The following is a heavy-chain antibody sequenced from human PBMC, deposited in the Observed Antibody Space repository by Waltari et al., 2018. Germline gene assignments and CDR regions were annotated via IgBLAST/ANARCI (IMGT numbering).Heavy chain of an antibody. CDR2: ISGSGGST. CDR1: GFTFSSYA. V-gene: IGHV3-23*01. J-gene: IGHJ5*02. CDR3: AKRSGWVGWFDP. Sequence: EVQLLESGGGLVQPGGSLRLSCAASGFTFSSYAMSWVRQAPGKGLEWVSAISGSGGSTYYADSVKGRVTISRDNSKNTLYLQMNSLRAEDTAVYYCAKRSGWVGWFDPWGQGTLVTVSS. D-gene: IGHD1-26*01.